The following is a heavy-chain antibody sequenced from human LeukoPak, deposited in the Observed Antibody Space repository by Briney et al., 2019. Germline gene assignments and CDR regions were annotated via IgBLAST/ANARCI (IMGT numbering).Heavy chain of an antibody. J-gene: IGHJ6*04. V-gene: IGHV1-3*01. CDR1: GYTFTSYA. D-gene: IGHD6-13*01. CDR3: ARDGWGSSSWYGDYYYYYGMDV. CDR2: INAGNGNT. Sequence: ASVKVSCKASGYTFTSYAVHWVRQAPGQRLEWMGWINAGNGNTKYSQKFQGRVTITRDTSASTAYMELSSLRSEDTAVYYCARDGWGSSSWYGDYYYYYGMDVWGKGTTVTVSS.